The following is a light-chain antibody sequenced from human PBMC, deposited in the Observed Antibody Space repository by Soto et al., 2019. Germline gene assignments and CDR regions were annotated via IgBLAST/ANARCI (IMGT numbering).Light chain of an antibody. CDR3: QQFNIYPWT. J-gene: IGKJ1*01. V-gene: IGKV1-5*03. CDR1: QSISSC. CDR2: KAS. Sequence: DIQMTQSPSTLSASVGDTVTLTCRASQSISSCLAWSQQKPGKAPKLLIYKASSLESGVPSRFSDSGSGTEFTLTISSLQPDDFAYYYCQQFNIYPWTFGQGTKVEIK.